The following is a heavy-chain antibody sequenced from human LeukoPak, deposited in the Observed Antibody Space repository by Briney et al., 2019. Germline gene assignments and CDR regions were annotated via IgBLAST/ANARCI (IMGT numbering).Heavy chain of an antibody. J-gene: IGHJ4*02. V-gene: IGHV4-59*01. D-gene: IGHD6-19*01. CDR3: AREGYSSGCFDY. Sequence: PSETLSLTCTVSGGSISSYYWSWIRQPPGKGLEWIGYIYYSGSTNYNPSLKSRVTISVDTSKNQFSLKLSSVTAADTAVYYCAREGYSSGCFDYWGQGTLVTVSS. CDR2: IYYSGST. CDR1: GGSISSYY.